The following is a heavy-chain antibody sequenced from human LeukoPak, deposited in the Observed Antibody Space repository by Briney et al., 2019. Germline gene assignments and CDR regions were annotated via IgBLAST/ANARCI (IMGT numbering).Heavy chain of an antibody. J-gene: IGHJ4*02. CDR2: INPNSGGA. CDR1: GYTFSGYY. V-gene: IGHV1-2*06. Sequence: ASVTVSCKASGYTFSGYYIHWVRQAPGQGLEWMGRINPNSGGADYAQTFQGRVTMTWDTSISTGNMELSSLRSDDTAIYYCARGGFDYWGQGTLVTVSS. CDR3: ARGGFDY.